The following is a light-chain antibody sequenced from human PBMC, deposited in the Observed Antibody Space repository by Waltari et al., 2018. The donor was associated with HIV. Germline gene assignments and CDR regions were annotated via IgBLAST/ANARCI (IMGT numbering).Light chain of an antibody. V-gene: IGLV2-23*02. J-gene: IGLJ1*01. Sequence: QSALTQPPSVPGSPGRSITISCTGPSRTVGSAGLVSWYQQHPGEAPQLIIYEVTKRPSGVSNRFSGSKSGNTASLTISGLQDEDEADYYCCSCPRSGIRYVFGTGTKVTVL. CDR1: SRTVGSAGL. CDR3: CSCPRSGIRYV. CDR2: EVT.